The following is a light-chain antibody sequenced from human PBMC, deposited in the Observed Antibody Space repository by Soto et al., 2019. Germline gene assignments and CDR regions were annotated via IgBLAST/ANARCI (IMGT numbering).Light chain of an antibody. CDR3: QFYKADFVI. CDR2: ENK. V-gene: IGLV6-57*04. CDR1: SGSIANNY. J-gene: IGLJ2*01. Sequence: NFMLTQPHSVSESPGKTVTISCTRSSGSIANNYVQWYQQRPGSAPTTVIYENKLRPSGGPGRFSGSTDGSSNSASLTISGLKTEEEATYSCQFYKADFVISGGGPKGTVL.